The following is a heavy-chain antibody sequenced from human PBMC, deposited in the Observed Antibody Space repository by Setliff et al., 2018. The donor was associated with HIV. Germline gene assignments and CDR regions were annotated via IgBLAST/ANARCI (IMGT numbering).Heavy chain of an antibody. D-gene: IGHD2-21*01. CDR2: IYNDGRT. CDR1: GFSVSDNY. V-gene: IGHV3-53*01. Sequence: GGSLRLSCAASGFSVSDNYMTWVRQAPGKGLEWVSFIYNDGRTYYADSVQGRFTISRDDSNNTLYLQMHSLRDDDTAAYYCAKGVKWLAPWGQGVLVTV. CDR3: AKGVKWLAP. J-gene: IGHJ5*02.